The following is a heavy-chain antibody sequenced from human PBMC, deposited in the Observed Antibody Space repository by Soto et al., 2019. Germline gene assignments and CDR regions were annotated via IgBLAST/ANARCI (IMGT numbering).Heavy chain of an antibody. CDR3: AKGMITIFGVVLGVDY. V-gene: IGHV3-30*18. D-gene: IGHD3-3*01. J-gene: IGHJ4*02. CDR1: GLTFSSYG. CDR2: ISYDGSNK. Sequence: GGSLRLSCAASGLTFSSYGMHWVRQAPGKGLEWVAVISYDGSNKYYADSVKGRFTISRDNSKNTLYLQMNSLRSEDTAVYYCAKGMITIFGVVLGVDYWGQGTLVTVSS.